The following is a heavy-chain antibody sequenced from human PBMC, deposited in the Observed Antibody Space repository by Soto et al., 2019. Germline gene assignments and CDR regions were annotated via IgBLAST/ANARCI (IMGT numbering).Heavy chain of an antibody. D-gene: IGHD3-16*01. CDR1: GFTFSSYS. J-gene: IGHJ4*01. V-gene: IGHV3-30-3*01. CDR2: MSYDENSK. Sequence: QVQLVESGGGVVQPGRSLRLSCAASGFTFSSYSMHWVRQAPGKGLEWVAAMSYDENSKYFADSVKGRFTISRDNSKNTLSLQMNSLGPEDSAVYYCVRGRTVNDHDDFDSWGHGTLVHVSS. CDR3: VRGRTVNDHDDFDS.